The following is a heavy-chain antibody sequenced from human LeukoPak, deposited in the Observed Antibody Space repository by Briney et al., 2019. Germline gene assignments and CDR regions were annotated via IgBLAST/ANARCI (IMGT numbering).Heavy chain of an antibody. V-gene: IGHV4-31*03. CDR2: IYYSGST. J-gene: IGHJ4*02. Sequence: SETLSLTCTVSGGSISSGGYYWSWIRQHPGKGLEWIGYIYYSGSTYYNPSLKSRVTISVDTSKNQFSLKLSSVTAADTAVYYCARSPDDYDSSGYANRDYWGQGTLVTVSS. CDR3: ARSPDDYDSSGYANRDY. CDR1: GGSISSGGYY. D-gene: IGHD3-22*01.